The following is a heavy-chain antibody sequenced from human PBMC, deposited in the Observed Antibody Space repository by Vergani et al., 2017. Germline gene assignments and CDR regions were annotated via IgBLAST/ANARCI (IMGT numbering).Heavy chain of an antibody. J-gene: IGHJ4*02. CDR3: AKQYFVSGNYLFDY. CDR2: ISGSGVSA. D-gene: IGHD3-10*01. CDR1: EFTFSNYA. V-gene: IGHV3-23*01. Sequence: EVQLLESGGGLVQLGGSLRLPCAASEFTFSNYAMNWVRQAPGKGGEWVSVISGSGVSAYYTDSVKGRLTISRDNSKNMLFLQMNNLRTEDTAIYYCAKQYFVSGNYLFDYWGQGTLVTVSS.